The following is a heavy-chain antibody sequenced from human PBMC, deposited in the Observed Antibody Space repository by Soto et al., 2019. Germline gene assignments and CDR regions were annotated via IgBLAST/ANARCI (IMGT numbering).Heavy chain of an antibody. V-gene: IGHV4-31*03. J-gene: IGHJ6*02. Sequence: QVQLQESGPGLVKPSQTLFLTCTVSGGSISSGGYYWSWIRQHPGKGLEWIGYIYYSGSTYYNPSLKSRVTISVDTSKNQFSLKLSSVTAADAAVYYCARYSHLLWFGMDVWGQGTTVTVSS. CDR1: GGSISSGGYY. CDR3: ARYSHLLWFGMDV. CDR2: IYYSGST. D-gene: IGHD3-10*01.